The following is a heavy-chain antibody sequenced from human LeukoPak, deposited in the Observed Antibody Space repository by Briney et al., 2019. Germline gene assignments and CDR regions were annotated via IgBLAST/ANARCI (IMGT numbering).Heavy chain of an antibody. V-gene: IGHV1-2*02. CDR1: GYTFTGYY. CDR3: ASLRFLEWLLYGGGFDY. J-gene: IGHJ4*02. D-gene: IGHD3-3*01. CDR2: INPNSGGT. Sequence: ASVKVSCKASGYTFTGYYMHWVRQAPGQGLEWMGWINPNSGGTNYAQKFQGRVTMTRDTSISTAYMELSRLRSDDTAVYYCASLRFLEWLLYGGGFDYWGQGTLVTVYS.